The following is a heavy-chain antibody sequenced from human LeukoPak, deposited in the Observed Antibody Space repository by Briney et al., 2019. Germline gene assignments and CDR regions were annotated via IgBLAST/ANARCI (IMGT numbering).Heavy chain of an antibody. CDR1: GYTFTSYA. V-gene: IGHV1-18*01. CDR3: ARDLCSGGSCGINYYYYGMDV. D-gene: IGHD2-15*01. CDR2: ISAYNGNT. Sequence: ASVKVSCKASGYTFTSYAMHWVRQAPGQRLEWMGWISAYNGNTNYAQRLQGRVTMTTDTSTSTAYMELRSLRLDDTAVYYCARDLCSGGSCGINYYYYGMDVWGQGTTVTVSS. J-gene: IGHJ6*02.